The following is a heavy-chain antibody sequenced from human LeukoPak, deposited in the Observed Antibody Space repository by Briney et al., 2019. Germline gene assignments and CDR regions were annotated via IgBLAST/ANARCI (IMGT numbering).Heavy chain of an antibody. J-gene: IGHJ4*02. D-gene: IGHD5-18*01. CDR1: GFTFSSYG. Sequence: SGGSMRLSCAASGFTFSSYGMSWVRQAPGKGLEWVSATSGSGGSTYYADSVKGRFTISRDNSKNTLYLQMNSLRAEDTAVYYCAKVPIGYSYGYYYFDYWGQGTLVTVSS. CDR3: AKVPIGYSYGYYYFDY. CDR2: TSGSGGST. V-gene: IGHV3-23*01.